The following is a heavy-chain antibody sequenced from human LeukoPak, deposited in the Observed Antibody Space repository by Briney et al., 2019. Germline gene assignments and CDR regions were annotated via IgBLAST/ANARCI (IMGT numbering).Heavy chain of an antibody. CDR3: ARVLGGSGSYSYFDY. CDR2: IKQDGSEK. Sequence: ETLSLTCTVSGGSISSYYWSWIRQPPGKGLEWVANIKQDGSEKYYVDSVKGRFTISKDNAKNSLFLQMNSLRAEDTAVYYCARVLGGSGSYSYFDYWGQGTLVTVSS. J-gene: IGHJ4*02. D-gene: IGHD3-10*01. CDR1: GGSISSYY. V-gene: IGHV3-7*01.